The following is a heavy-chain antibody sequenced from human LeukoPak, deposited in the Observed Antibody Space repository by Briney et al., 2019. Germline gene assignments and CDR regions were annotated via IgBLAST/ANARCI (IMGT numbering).Heavy chain of an antibody. CDR2: INPSSGGT. V-gene: IGHV1-2*02. CDR1: GYTFIGYY. D-gene: IGHD2/OR15-2a*01. Sequence: ASVKVSCKASGYTFIGYYMHWVRQAPGQGLEWMGWINPSSGGTKYAQKFRGRVTLTRDTSISTAHMELSRLTSDDTAEYYCARDILGEYGYWGQGTLVTVSS. J-gene: IGHJ4*02. CDR3: ARDILGEYGY.